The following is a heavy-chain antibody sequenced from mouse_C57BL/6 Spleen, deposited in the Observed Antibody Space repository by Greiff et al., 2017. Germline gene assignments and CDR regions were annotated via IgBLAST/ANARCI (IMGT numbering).Heavy chain of an antibody. CDR3: ARDRSNYAMDY. CDR1: GYSITSGYY. V-gene: IGHV3-6*01. D-gene: IGHD5-1*01. J-gene: IGHJ4*01. Sequence: EVKLMESGPGLVKPSQSLSLTCSVTGYSITSGYYWNWIRQFPGNKLEWMGYISYDGSNNYNPSLKNRISITRDTSKNQFFLKLNSVTTEDTATYYCARDRSNYAMDYWGQGTSVTVSS. CDR2: ISYDGSN.